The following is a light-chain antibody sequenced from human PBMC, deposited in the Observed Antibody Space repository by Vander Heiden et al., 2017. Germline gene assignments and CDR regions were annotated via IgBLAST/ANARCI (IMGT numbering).Light chain of an antibody. V-gene: IGLV2-14*03. J-gene: IGLJ2*01. CDR2: DVS. CDR1: SSDVGGYNY. CDR3: SSYTSSSTLV. Sequence: QSALTQPASVSGSPGQSSTISCTGTSSDVGGYNYVSWYQQHPGKAPKLMIYDVSNRPSGVSNRFSGSKSGNTASLTISGPQAEDEADYYCSSYTSSSTLVFGGGTKLTVL.